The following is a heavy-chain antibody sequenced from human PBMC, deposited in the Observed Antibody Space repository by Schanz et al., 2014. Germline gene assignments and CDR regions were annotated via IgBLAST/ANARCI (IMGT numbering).Heavy chain of an antibody. J-gene: IGHJ6*02. CDR2: ISSGGTTI. D-gene: IGHD2-15*01. Sequence: EVQLEESGGGLVKPGGSLKLSCAASRLTFNNAWMHWVRQAPGKGLEWIAYISSGGTTIYYADSVKGRFTISRDNAKNALYRQMNSLTAEDAAVYYCARVELSVYYCAMDVWGQGTTVTVSS. V-gene: IGHV3-48*01. CDR1: RLTFNNAW. CDR3: ARVELSVYYCAMDV.